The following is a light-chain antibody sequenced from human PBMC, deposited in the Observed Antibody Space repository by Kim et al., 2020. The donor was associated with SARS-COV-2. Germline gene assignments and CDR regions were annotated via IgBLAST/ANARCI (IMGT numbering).Light chain of an antibody. V-gene: IGLV2-14*03. CDR3: SSYTSSSTYV. CDR1: SSDVGTYNH. J-gene: IGLJ1*01. Sequence: QSALTQPASVSGSPGQSITISCTGTSSDVGTYNHVSWYQHHPGKAPKLMIYAVTKRPSGVSHRFSGSKSGNTASLTISGLQGEDEDDYYCSSYTSSSTYVFGTGTKGTVL. CDR2: AVT.